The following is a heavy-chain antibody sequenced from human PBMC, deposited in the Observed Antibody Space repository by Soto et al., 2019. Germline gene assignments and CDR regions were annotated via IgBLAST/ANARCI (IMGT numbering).Heavy chain of an antibody. D-gene: IGHD6-19*01. CDR2: IDHGGSP. J-gene: IGHJ6*02. CDR1: GGSFSGYY. Sequence: QVQLQQWGAGLLKSSETLSLTCAVYGGSFSGYYWSWIRQPPGKGLEWIGEIDHGGSPYFSPSLKSRVTISIDTSKHQSSLHLRSVTAADTAVYYCARRRSDSSGWGVRYYYAMDVWGQGTTVTVSS. V-gene: IGHV4-34*02. CDR3: ARRRSDSSGWGVRYYYAMDV.